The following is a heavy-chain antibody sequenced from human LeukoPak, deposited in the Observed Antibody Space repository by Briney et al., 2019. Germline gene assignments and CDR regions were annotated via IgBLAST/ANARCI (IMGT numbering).Heavy chain of an antibody. D-gene: IGHD4-17*01. Sequence: SETLSLTCTVSGGSISSSSYYWGWIRQPPGKGLAWIGSIYYSGSTHYNPSLKSRVTISVDTSKNQFSLKLSSVTAADTAVYYCARHNRYGDYAQFGYWGQGTLVTVSS. CDR3: ARHNRYGDYAQFGY. J-gene: IGHJ4*02. V-gene: IGHV4-39*01. CDR1: GGSISSSSYY. CDR2: IYYSGST.